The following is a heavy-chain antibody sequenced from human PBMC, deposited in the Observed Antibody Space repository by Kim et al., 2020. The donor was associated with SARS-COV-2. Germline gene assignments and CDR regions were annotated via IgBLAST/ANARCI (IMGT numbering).Heavy chain of an antibody. CDR3: ARARYCSSTSCWEERIASVAFDI. Sequence: GESLKISCKGSGYSFTSYWIGWVRQMPGKGLEWMGIIYPGDSDTRYSPSFQGQVTISADKSISTAYLQWSSLKASDTAMYYCARARYCSSTSCWEERIASVAFDIWGQGTMVTVSS. V-gene: IGHV5-51*01. CDR1: GYSFTSYW. CDR2: IYPGDSDT. D-gene: IGHD2-2*01. J-gene: IGHJ3*02.